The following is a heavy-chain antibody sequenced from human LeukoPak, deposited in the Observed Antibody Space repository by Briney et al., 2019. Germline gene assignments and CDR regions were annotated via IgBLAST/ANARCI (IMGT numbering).Heavy chain of an antibody. CDR2: ISYDETNK. CDR1: RFTFSNYA. Sequence: PGGSLRLSCAASRFTFSNYAMHWVRQAPGKGLEWVAVISYDETNKYYADSVKGRFTISRDNSKNTLYLQMNSLRAEDTAVYYCARVSYYYYDSSGYYFDYWGQGTLVTVSS. V-gene: IGHV3-30*04. D-gene: IGHD3-22*01. J-gene: IGHJ4*02. CDR3: ARVSYYYYDSSGYYFDY.